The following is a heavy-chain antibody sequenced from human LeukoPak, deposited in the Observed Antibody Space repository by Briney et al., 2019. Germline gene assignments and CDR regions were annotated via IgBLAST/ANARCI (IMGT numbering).Heavy chain of an antibody. CDR1: AFSFSNSW. D-gene: IGHD5-24*01. CDR2: IKEDGTEK. Sequence: GGSLRLSCAASAFSFSNSWMAWVRQAPGKGLEWVANIKEDGTEKNYVDSVKGRFTISRDNAKNSLSLQMNSLRAEDTSVYYCARDAGYNTYDYWGQGTLVTVSS. J-gene: IGHJ4*02. V-gene: IGHV3-7*05. CDR3: ARDAGYNTYDY.